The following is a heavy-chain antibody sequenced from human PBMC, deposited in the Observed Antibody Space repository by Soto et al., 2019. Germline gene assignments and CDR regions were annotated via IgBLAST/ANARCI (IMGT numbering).Heavy chain of an antibody. CDR1: GGTFSSYA. CDR3: ARTPLEYSSSSYYYYGMDV. J-gene: IGHJ6*02. V-gene: IGHV1-69*13. D-gene: IGHD6-6*01. Sequence: SVKVSCKASGGTFSSYAISWVRQAPGQGLEWMGGIIPIFGTANYAQKFQGRVTITADESTSTAYMELSSLRSEDTAVYYCARTPLEYSSSSYYYYGMDVWGQGTTVTVYS. CDR2: IIPIFGTA.